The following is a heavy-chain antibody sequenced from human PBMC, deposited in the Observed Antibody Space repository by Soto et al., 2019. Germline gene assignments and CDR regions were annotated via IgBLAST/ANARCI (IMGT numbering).Heavy chain of an antibody. CDR3: ARLSTSGSYWAVEY. D-gene: IGHD3-10*01. Sequence: QLQLQESGPGLVKPSQTLSLTCTVSGGSISSSLYYWIWIRQHPGKGLEWIGYIYYNGNTYYNPSLKSRIDISVGTSVNQFSLKLTSVTVADTAVYYCARLSTSGSYWAVEYWGQGTLVTVSS. V-gene: IGHV4-31*03. CDR2: IYYNGNT. J-gene: IGHJ4*02. CDR1: GGSISSSLYY.